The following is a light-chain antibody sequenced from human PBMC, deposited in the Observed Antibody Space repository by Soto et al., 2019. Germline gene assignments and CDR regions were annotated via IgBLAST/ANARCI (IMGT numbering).Light chain of an antibody. CDR2: GAS. V-gene: IGKV3-20*01. CDR1: QSVGNSH. CDR3: QQFGSSLPIT. J-gene: IGKJ5*01. Sequence: ETVLTQSPGTLYFSPGERATLSCRASQSVGNSHVAWYQQRRGLPPRLLIYGASNRATGIPDRFTGSGSGTDFTLTITRLEPEDFAVYYCQQFGSSLPITFGQGTRLEIK.